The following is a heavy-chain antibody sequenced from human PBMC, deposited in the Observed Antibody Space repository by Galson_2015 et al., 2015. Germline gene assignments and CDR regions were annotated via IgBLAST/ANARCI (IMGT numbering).Heavy chain of an antibody. D-gene: IGHD5-12*01. V-gene: IGHV4-4*02. CDR3: ARDRMNGYDSGTY. Sequence: SETLSLTCAVSGGSISSSNWWSWVRQPPGKGLEWIGEIYHSGSANYNPSLKSRVTISVDTSKNQFSLKLSSVTAADTAVYYCARDRMNGYDSGTYWGQGTLVTVSA. J-gene: IGHJ4*02. CDR1: GGSISSSNW. CDR2: IYHSGSA.